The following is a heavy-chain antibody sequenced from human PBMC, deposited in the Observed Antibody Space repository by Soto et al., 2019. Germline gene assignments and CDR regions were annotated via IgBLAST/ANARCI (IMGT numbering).Heavy chain of an antibody. CDR1: SGSISRGGYY. J-gene: IGHJ5*02. CDR2: IYYSGSS. D-gene: IGHD1-26*01. CDR3: SSDKRQPMAPGGGWFAP. Sequence: QVQLQESGPGLVKPSQTLSLTCTVYSGSISRGGYYWSWIRQHPVKGLVWIGSIYYSGSSYYNPSLKSRVTKAVDTSKNQFSLKLSSVNAAETAVYYCSSDKRQPMAPGGGWFAPWGQGTLVTVSS. V-gene: IGHV4-31*03.